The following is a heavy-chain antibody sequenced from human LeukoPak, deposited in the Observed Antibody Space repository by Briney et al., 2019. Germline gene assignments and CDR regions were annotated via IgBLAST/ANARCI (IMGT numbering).Heavy chain of an antibody. CDR2: TRDKANGYTT. J-gene: IGHJ4*02. CDR3: ARYYYDSSGYYRFDY. CDR1: GFTFSDHY. D-gene: IGHD3-22*01. Sequence: GGSLRLSCAASGFTFSDHYMDWVRQAPGKGLEWVGRTRDKANGYTTDYAVSVRGRFTISRDDSKNSLHLQMNSLKTEDTAVYYCARYYYDSSGYYRFDYWGQGTLVTVSS. V-gene: IGHV3-72*01.